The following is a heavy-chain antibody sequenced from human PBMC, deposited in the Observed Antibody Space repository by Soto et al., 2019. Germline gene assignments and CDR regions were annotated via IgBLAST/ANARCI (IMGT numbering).Heavy chain of an antibody. D-gene: IGHD3-10*01. CDR1: GFTFSSYS. J-gene: IGHJ3*02. CDR3: ARDSLLLLRFGELGAFDI. V-gene: IGHV3-48*02. CDR2: ISSSSSTI. Sequence: GGPLRLSCAASGFTFSSYSMNWVRQAPGKGLEWVSYISSSSSTIYYAYSVKGRFTISRDNAKNSLYLQMNSLRDEDTAVYYCARDSLLLLRFGELGAFDIWGQGTMVTVSS.